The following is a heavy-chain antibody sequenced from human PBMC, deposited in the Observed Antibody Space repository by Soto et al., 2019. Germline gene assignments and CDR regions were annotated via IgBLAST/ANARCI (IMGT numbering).Heavy chain of an antibody. Sequence: EVQLVESGGDFVQPGGSLRLSCAASGFTFSTYWMHWVRQAPGEGLLWVSRINEDATTIDYADSVRGRFTISRDNAKNTLYRQMNSLRGEDTAVYYCARAGSYRFDYWGHGTLVTVSS. CDR1: GFTFSTYW. J-gene: IGHJ4*01. V-gene: IGHV3-74*01. D-gene: IGHD3-16*02. CDR2: INEDATTI. CDR3: ARAGSYRFDY.